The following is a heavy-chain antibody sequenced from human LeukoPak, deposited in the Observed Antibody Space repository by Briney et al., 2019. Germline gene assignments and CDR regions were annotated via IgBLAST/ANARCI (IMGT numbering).Heavy chain of an antibody. J-gene: IGHJ6*03. Sequence: SETPSLTCTVSGGSISSYYWSWIRQPAGKGLEWIGRIYTSGSTNYNPSLKSRVTMSVDTSKNQFSLKLSSVTAADTAVYYCARSSEGRYYYDSSGFSYYYYYMDVWGKGTMVTISS. CDR3: ARSSEGRYYYDSSGFSYYYYYMDV. CDR2: IYTSGST. V-gene: IGHV4-4*07. D-gene: IGHD3-22*01. CDR1: GGSISSYY.